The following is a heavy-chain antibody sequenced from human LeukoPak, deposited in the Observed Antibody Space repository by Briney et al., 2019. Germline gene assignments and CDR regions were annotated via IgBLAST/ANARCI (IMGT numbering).Heavy chain of an antibody. CDR3: ARHVGRGSFRRVDYYYYMDV. CDR1: GGSISSSTYC. Sequence: SETLSLTCTVSGGSISSSTYCWGWIRQPPGKGLEWLGNSDYSGSTYYSSSLKSRVTMSVDTSKSQLSLKLSSVTAADTAVYFCARHVGRGSFRRVDYYYYMDVWGKGTTVTVSS. D-gene: IGHD1-26*01. V-gene: IGHV4-39*01. CDR2: SDYSGST. J-gene: IGHJ6*03.